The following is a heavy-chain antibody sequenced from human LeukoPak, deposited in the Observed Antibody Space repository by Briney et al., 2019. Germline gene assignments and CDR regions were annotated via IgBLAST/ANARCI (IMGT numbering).Heavy chain of an antibody. V-gene: IGHV4-34*01. CDR1: GGSFSGYY. CDR2: INHSGST. CDR3: ARVRGEDTSGYYCTFDY. Sequence: SETLSLTCAVYGGSFSGYYWSWIRQPPGKGLEWIGEINHSGSTNYSPSLKSRVTISVDTSKNQFSLKLSSVTAADTAVYYCARVRGEDTSGYYCTFDYWGQGTLVTVSS. J-gene: IGHJ4*02. D-gene: IGHD3-3*01.